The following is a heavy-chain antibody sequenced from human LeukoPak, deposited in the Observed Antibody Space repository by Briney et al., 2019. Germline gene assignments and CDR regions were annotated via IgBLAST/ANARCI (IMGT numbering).Heavy chain of an antibody. J-gene: IGHJ3*02. Sequence: GGSLRLSCAASGFTFSSYAMSWVRQAPGKGLEWVADISGSGGSTYYADSVKGRFTISRDNSKNTLYLQMNSLRAEDTAVYYCAKPYNWNPACAFDIWGQGTMVTVSS. D-gene: IGHD1-20*01. CDR1: GFTFSSYA. CDR2: ISGSGGST. V-gene: IGHV3-23*01. CDR3: AKPYNWNPACAFDI.